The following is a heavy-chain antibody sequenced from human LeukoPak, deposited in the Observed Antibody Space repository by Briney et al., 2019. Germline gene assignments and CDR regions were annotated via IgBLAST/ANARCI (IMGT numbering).Heavy chain of an antibody. V-gene: IGHV1-2*02. CDR2: INPNSGGT. J-gene: IGHJ6*02. D-gene: IGHD6-13*01. Sequence: EASVKVSCKASGYKFTDDYMHWVRQAPGQGLEWMGWINPNSGGTNYAQKFQGRVTMTRDTSISTAYMELSRLRSDDTAVYYCARDLAAAWAIYYYYGMDVWGQGTTVTVSS. CDR3: ARDLAAAWAIYYYYGMDV. CDR1: GYKFTDDY.